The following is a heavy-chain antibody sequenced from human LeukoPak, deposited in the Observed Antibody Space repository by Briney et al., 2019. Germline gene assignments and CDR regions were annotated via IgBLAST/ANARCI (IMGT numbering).Heavy chain of an antibody. CDR3: ARDGGLRWTHYGMDV. J-gene: IGHJ6*02. CDR1: GFTFSSYG. CDR2: IWYDGSNK. D-gene: IGHD4-23*01. Sequence: GGSLRLSCAASGFTFSSYGMHWVRQAPGKGLEWVAVIWYDGSNKYYADSVKGRFTISRDNSKNTLYLQMNSLRAEDTAVYYCARDGGLRWTHYGMDVWGQGTTVTVSS. V-gene: IGHV3-33*01.